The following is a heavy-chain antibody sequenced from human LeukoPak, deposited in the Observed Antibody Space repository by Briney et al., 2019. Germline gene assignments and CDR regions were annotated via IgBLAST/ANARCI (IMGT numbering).Heavy chain of an antibody. D-gene: IGHD1-1*01. CDR2: IIPILDIA. CDR1: GGTFSSYS. Sequence: GASVKVSCKASGGTFSSYSISWVRQAPGQGLEWMGRIIPILDIANYAQKFQGRVTITADQSTSTAYMDLSSLRSEDTAVYYCARDPTTYDSDGDPPDYWGQGTLVTVSS. J-gene: IGHJ4*02. V-gene: IGHV1-69*04. CDR3: ARDPTTYDSDGDPPDY.